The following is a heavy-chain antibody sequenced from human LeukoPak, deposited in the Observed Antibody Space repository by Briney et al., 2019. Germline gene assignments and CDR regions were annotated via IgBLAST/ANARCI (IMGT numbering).Heavy chain of an antibody. V-gene: IGHV3-23*01. D-gene: IGHD3-22*01. CDR3: ARDYYDSSGYYHWFDP. J-gene: IGHJ5*02. CDR1: GFTFSSYA. Sequence: GGSLRLSCAASGFTFSSYAMSWVRQAPGKGLEWVSAISGSGGSTYYADSVKGRFTISRDNSKNTLYLQMNSLRAEDTAVYYCARDYYDSSGYYHWFDPWGQGTLVTVSS. CDR2: ISGSGGST.